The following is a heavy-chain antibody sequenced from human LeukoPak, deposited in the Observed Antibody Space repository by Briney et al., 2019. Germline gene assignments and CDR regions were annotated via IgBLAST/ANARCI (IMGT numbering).Heavy chain of an antibody. J-gene: IGHJ4*02. CDR3: ARVYYQDSGTSYRHLDY. CDR1: GFTFRNYC. V-gene: IGHV3-7*01. Sequence: AGGSLRLSCAASGFTFRNYCMTWVRQVPGKGLEWVASIKQGESEKYFLDSVKGRFTISRDNAENSLYLQMNSLRAEDTAVYYCARVYYQDSGTSYRHLDYWGQGTLVTVSS. D-gene: IGHD3-22*01. CDR2: IKQGESEK.